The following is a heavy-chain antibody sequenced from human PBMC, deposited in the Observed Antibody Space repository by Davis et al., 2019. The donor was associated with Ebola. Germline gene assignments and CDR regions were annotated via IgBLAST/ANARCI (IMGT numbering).Heavy chain of an antibody. CDR2: IFYSGNT. V-gene: IGHV4-59*08. CDR3: ARSEPPLYYGSSGRWYYFDY. Sequence: PGGSLRLSCTVSGGSISSYYWSWIRQPPGKGLEWIGYIFYSGNTDYNPSLKSRVTISVDTSKNQFSLKLSSVTAADTALYYCARSEPPLYYGSSGRWYYFDYWGQGTLVTVSS. D-gene: IGHD3-22*01. J-gene: IGHJ4*02. CDR1: GGSISSYY.